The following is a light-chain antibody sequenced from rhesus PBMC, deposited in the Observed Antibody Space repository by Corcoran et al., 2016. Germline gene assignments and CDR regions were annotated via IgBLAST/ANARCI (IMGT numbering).Light chain of an antibody. Sequence: DIQMTQSPSSLSASVGDRVTITCRTSENVHNCLHWYHQKPGRAPKLLIYKAATLQRGVPSRFSGSGSGTDVTLTISSLQPEDFASYYCHHSYGAPRTFGQGTKVEIK. CDR2: KAA. J-gene: IGKJ1*01. CDR1: ENVHNC. CDR3: HHSYGAPRT. V-gene: IGKV1-74*01.